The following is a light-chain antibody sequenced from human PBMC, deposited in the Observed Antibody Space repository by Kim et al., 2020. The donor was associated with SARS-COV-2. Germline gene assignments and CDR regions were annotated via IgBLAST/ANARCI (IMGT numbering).Light chain of an antibody. CDR1: QSVSSTY. J-gene: IGKJ5*01. V-gene: IGKV3-20*01. CDR2: GAF. Sequence: EIVLTQSPGTLSLSPGERATLSCRAGQSVSSTYLGWYQQKPGQAPSLLIYGAFNRATGIPDRFSGSGSGTDFTLTISRLEPENFAVYYCQQYGSSPITFGQGTRLGIK. CDR3: QQYGSSPIT.